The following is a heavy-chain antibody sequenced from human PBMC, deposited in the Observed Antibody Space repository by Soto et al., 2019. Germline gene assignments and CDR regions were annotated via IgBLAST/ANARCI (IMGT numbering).Heavy chain of an antibody. J-gene: IGHJ6*02. CDR1: GFTFSSYG. CDR2: ISYDGSNK. Sequence: GGSLRLSCAASGFTFSSYGMHWVRQAPGKGLEWVAVISYDGSNKYYADSVKGRFTISRDNSKNTLYLQMNGLRAEDTAVYYCAKGSDRGGMDVWGQGTTVTVSS. CDR3: AKGSDRGGMDV. V-gene: IGHV3-30*18.